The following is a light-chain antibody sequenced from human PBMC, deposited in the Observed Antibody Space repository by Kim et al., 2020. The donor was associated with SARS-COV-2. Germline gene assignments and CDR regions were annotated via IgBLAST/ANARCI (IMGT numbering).Light chain of an antibody. Sequence: PGLARSATCTGDKMGIRYACLQQQQPGQPPVLVIFKDSNRPSGIPGRFPGSSSGNTATPTISGTKAMDEADYDCQGWDSSNAHVVFGGGTQLTVL. J-gene: IGLJ2*01. V-gene: IGLV3-1*01. CDR3: QGWDSSNAHVV. CDR1: KMGIRY. CDR2: KDS.